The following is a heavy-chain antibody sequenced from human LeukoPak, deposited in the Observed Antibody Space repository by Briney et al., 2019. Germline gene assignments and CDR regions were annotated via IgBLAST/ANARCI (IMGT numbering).Heavy chain of an antibody. Sequence: SETLSLTCTVSGGSISIYYWSWIRQPAGKGLEWIGRIYTSGSTNYNPSLKSRVTMSVDTSKNQFSLKLSSVTAADTAVYYCASSEDTAMTDFDYWGQGTLVTVSS. CDR3: ASSEDTAMTDFDY. V-gene: IGHV4-4*07. CDR1: GGSISIYY. CDR2: IYTSGST. J-gene: IGHJ4*02. D-gene: IGHD5-18*01.